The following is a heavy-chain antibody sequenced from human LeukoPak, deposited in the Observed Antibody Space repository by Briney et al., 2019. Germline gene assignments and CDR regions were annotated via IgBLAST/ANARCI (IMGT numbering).Heavy chain of an antibody. Sequence: SETLSLTCTVSGGSISSSSYYWGWIRQPPGKGLEWIGSIYYSGSTYYNPSLKSRVTISVDTSKNQFSLKLSSVTAADTAVYYCAGWNRGVVIERDWFDPWGQGTLVTVSS. CDR2: IYYSGST. V-gene: IGHV4-39*01. J-gene: IGHJ5*02. D-gene: IGHD3-3*01. CDR3: AGWNRGVVIERDWFDP. CDR1: GGSISSSSYY.